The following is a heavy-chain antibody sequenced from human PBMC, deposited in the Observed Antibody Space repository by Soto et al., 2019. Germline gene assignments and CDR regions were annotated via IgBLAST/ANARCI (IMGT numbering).Heavy chain of an antibody. V-gene: IGHV4-34*01. D-gene: IGHD6-13*01. CDR2: INHSGST. Sequence: SETLSLTCAVYGGSFSGYYWSWIRQLPGKGLEWIGEINHSGSTNYNPSLKSRVTISVDTSKNQFSLKLSSVTAADTAVYYCARRGILSSSWYAPPGWVRGFYYFDYWGQGTLVTVSS. CDR1: GGSFSGYY. J-gene: IGHJ4*02. CDR3: ARRGILSSSWYAPPGWVRGFYYFDY.